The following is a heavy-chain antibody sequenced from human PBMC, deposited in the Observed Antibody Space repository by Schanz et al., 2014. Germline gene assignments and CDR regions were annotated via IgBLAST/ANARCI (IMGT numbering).Heavy chain of an antibody. Sequence: QVLQVQSGSELKKPGTSVKVSCKASGYTFTSYSMHWVRQAPGQGLEWMGWISTSNGNTNYIQKLQGRVTMTTDTSTSTAYMELRSLRSDDTAVYYCARVQDDILTGSEYYYGMDVWGQGTTVTVSS. D-gene: IGHD3-9*01. CDR3: ARVQDDILTGSEYYYGMDV. V-gene: IGHV1-18*04. CDR2: ISTSNGNT. J-gene: IGHJ6*02. CDR1: GYTFTSYS.